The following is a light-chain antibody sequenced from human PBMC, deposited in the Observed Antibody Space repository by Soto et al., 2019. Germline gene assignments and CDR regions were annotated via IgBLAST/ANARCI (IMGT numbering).Light chain of an antibody. CDR2: GAS. V-gene: IGKV3-20*01. CDR1: HNVASNY. Sequence: EIVLTQSPGTLSLSPGERATLSCRASHNVASNYLAWYQQKPGQAPRLLIYGASSRATDIPDRFSGSGSGSDVTLTISRLEPEDFAVYYCQQYGSSPITFGQGTRLEIK. CDR3: QQYGSSPIT. J-gene: IGKJ5*01.